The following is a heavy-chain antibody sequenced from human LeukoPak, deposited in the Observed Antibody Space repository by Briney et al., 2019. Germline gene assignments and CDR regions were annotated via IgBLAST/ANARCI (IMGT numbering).Heavy chain of an antibody. J-gene: IGHJ4*02. CDR1: GFTFSVYS. D-gene: IGHD3-16*01. CDR2: ITSNSATI. V-gene: IGHV3-48*02. Sequence: GGSLRLSCAASGFTFSVYSMNWVRQPPGMGLEWVSYITSNSATIQYADSVKGRFTISRDNGKNSLSLQMNSLRDEDTAVYYCARSVGGHFDYWGQGMLVTVSS. CDR3: ARSVGGHFDY.